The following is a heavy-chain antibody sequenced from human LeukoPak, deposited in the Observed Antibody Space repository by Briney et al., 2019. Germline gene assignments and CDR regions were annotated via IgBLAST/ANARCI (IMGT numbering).Heavy chain of an antibody. CDR3: AGDHGRRSAGYYYGMDV. CDR2: IGAYNGNT. Sequence: GASVKVSCKASGYTFTSYGISWVRQAPGQGLEWMGWIGAYNGNTNYAQKLQGRVTMTTDTSTSTAYMELRSLRSDDTAVYYCAGDHGRRSAGYYYGMDVWGKGTTVTVSS. J-gene: IGHJ6*04. D-gene: IGHD2-15*01. CDR1: GYTFTSYG. V-gene: IGHV1-18*04.